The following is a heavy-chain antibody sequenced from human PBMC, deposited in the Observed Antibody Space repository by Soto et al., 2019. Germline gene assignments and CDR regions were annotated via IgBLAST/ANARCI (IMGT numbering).Heavy chain of an antibody. D-gene: IGHD3-3*01. Sequence: QLQLQESGSGLVKPSQTLSLTCAVSGGSISSGGYSWSWIRQPPGKGLEWIGYIYHSGSTYYNPSLKSRVTISVDRSKNQFSLKLSSVTAADTAVYYCARGFYSGFWSGPTAYYYGMDVWGQGTTVTVSS. V-gene: IGHV4-30-2*01. CDR2: IYHSGST. CDR1: GGSISSGGYS. J-gene: IGHJ6*02. CDR3: ARGFYSGFWSGPTAYYYGMDV.